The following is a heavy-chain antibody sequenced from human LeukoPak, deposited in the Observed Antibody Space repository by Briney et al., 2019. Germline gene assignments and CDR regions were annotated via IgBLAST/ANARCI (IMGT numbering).Heavy chain of an antibody. CDR1: GGSITSGRYY. J-gene: IGHJ4*02. CDR2: VSYSGST. CDR3: AREDYDSSGYPYFDY. Sequence: PSETLSLTCTLSGGSITSGRYYWTWIRQHPQRGLEWIGYVSYSGSTNYNSSLKSRLTISADTSKNQFYLRLTSVTAADTAVYYCAREDYDSSGYPYFDYWGQGTLVTVSS. V-gene: IGHV4-31*03. D-gene: IGHD3-22*01.